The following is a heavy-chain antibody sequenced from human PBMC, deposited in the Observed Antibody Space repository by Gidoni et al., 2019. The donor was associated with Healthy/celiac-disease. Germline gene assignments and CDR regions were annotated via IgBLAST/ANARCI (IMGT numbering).Heavy chain of an antibody. D-gene: IGHD2-15*01. CDR3: ARDRSGRTFENYYYGMDV. CDR1: GFTVSSNY. Sequence: EVQLVESGGGLVQPGGSLRLSCAASGFTVSSNYMSWVRQAPGKGLEWVSVIYSGGSTYYADSVKGRFTISRDNSKNTLYLQMNSLRAEDTAVYYCARDRSGRTFENYYYGMDVWGQGTTVTVSS. CDR2: IYSGGST. V-gene: IGHV3-66*01. J-gene: IGHJ6*02.